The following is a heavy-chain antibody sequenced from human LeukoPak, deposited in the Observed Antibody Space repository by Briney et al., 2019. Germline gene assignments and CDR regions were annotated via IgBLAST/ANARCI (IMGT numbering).Heavy chain of an antibody. Sequence: GGSLRLSCAASGFTFSSYAMSWVRQAPGKGLEWVSAISGSGGSTYYADSVKGRFTISRDNSKNTLYLQMNSLRAEDTAVYYCARRVAAALDAFDIWGQGTMVTVSS. CDR3: ARRVAAALDAFDI. V-gene: IGHV3-23*01. CDR2: ISGSGGST. D-gene: IGHD6-13*01. CDR1: GFTFSSYA. J-gene: IGHJ3*02.